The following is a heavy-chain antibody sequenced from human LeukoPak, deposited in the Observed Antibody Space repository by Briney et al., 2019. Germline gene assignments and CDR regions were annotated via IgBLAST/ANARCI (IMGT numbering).Heavy chain of an antibody. V-gene: IGHV4-4*09. J-gene: IGHJ4*02. CDR1: GRSLSSYY. D-gene: IGHD6-19*01. CDR3: ARWAVAGQGGFDY. Sequence: SETLSLTCTVSGRSLSSYYWSWIRQPPRKGLEWIGYIYASGSTNYNPSLKSRVTISVDSSKNQFSLKLSSVTAADTAVYYCARWAVAGQGGFDYWGQGTLVTVSS. CDR2: IYASGST.